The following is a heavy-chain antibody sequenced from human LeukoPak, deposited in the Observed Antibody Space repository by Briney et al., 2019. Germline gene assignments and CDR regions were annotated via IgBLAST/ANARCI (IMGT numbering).Heavy chain of an antibody. CDR3: ARGRRVVAYYYYYMDV. V-gene: IGHV1-18*01. J-gene: IGHJ6*03. CDR1: GYTFTSYG. D-gene: IGHD3-22*01. Sequence: ASVKVSCKASGYTFTSYGISWVRQAPGQGLEWMGWISAYNGNTNYAQKLQGRVTMTTDTSTSTAYMELSSLRSKDTAVYYCARGRRVVAYYYYYMDVWGKGTTVTVSS. CDR2: ISAYNGNT.